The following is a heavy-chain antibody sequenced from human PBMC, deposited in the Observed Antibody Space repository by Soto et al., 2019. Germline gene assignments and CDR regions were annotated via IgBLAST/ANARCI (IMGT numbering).Heavy chain of an antibody. J-gene: IGHJ4*01. CDR3: ANGVSTLEFNY. D-gene: IGHD5-12*01. Sequence: QVQLQESGPGLVKPSETLSLTCTVSGGSISSNYWSWIRQTPGKGLEWIGFIFHSGYTNYNPSLKRRASISIDTSKTQFSLRLSSVTAADTAVYYCANGVSTLEFNYWGLGTLVSVSS. CDR2: IFHSGYT. CDR1: GGSISSNY. V-gene: IGHV4-59*01.